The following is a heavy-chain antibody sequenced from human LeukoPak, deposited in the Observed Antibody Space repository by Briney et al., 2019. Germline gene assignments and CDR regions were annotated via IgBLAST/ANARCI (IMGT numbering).Heavy chain of an antibody. V-gene: IGHV3-7*01. CDR2: IKPDGSDQ. CDR1: GFTFSNHW. Sequence: GGSLRLSCVGAGFTFSNHWMSWVRQAPGKGLEWVADIKPDGSDQYFVDSVKGRFAISRDNAKNSQYLQMNSLRAEDTAVYYCARDPSIVVVPATIGWFDPWGQGTLVTVSS. J-gene: IGHJ5*02. CDR3: ARDPSIVVVPATIGWFDP. D-gene: IGHD2-2*02.